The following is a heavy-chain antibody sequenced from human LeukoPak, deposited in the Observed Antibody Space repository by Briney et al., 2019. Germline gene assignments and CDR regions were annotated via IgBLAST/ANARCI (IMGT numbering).Heavy chain of an antibody. D-gene: IGHD3-10*01. CDR2: ISGSGGST. Sequence: PGGSLRLSCAASGFTFSSYAMSWVRQAPGKGLEWVSAISGSGGSTYYADSVKGRFTISRDNSKNTLYLQMNSLRAEDTAVYYCANQDVLLWFGGLLSSGYWGQGTLVTVSS. J-gene: IGHJ4*02. CDR3: ANQDVLLWFGGLLSSGY. V-gene: IGHV3-23*01. CDR1: GFTFSSYA.